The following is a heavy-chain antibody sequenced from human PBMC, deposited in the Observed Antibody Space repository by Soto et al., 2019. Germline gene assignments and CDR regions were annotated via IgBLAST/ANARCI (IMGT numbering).Heavy chain of an antibody. J-gene: IGHJ4*02. Sequence: QVQLEESGGGLVKPGQSLSLSCATSGFTFSDYYMAWIRQAPGKGLGWVGYIYNGGGIVNYADSMKGRFRISRDNTKKSIYLHMNRMSAEDTAIYYCARDFSKTTVGVVDSWGQGALVTVS. CDR1: GFTFSDYY. CDR2: IYNGGGIV. CDR3: ARDFSKTTVGVVDS. V-gene: IGHV3-11*01. D-gene: IGHD3-16*01.